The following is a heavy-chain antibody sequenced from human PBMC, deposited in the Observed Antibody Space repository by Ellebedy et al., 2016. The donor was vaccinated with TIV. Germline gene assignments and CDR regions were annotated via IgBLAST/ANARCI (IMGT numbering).Heavy chain of an antibody. J-gene: IGHJ5*02. V-gene: IGHV4-39*01. CDR3: ASLEIGVANWFDP. Sequence: MPSETLSLTFTVSGGSISSGGFCWGWIRQPPGKGLEWIGNICYRVNTYYNPSLKSRVTISVDTAKNQFSLRLSSVTATDTAVYYCASLEIGVANWFDPWGQGTLVTVSS. CDR1: GGSISSGGFC. CDR2: ICYRVNT. D-gene: IGHD3-3*01.